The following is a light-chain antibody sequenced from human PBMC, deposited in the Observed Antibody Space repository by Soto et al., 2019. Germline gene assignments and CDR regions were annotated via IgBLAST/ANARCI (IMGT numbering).Light chain of an antibody. V-gene: IGKV1-39*01. Sequence: DIQMTQSPSSLSASVGDRVTITCRASQSISSYLNWYQQKPGKAPKLPIYAASSLQSGVPSRFSGSGSGTDFTLTISSLQPEDFATYYCQQSYSTPPWTFGQGTKVDIK. CDR3: QQSYSTPPWT. J-gene: IGKJ1*01. CDR2: AAS. CDR1: QSISSY.